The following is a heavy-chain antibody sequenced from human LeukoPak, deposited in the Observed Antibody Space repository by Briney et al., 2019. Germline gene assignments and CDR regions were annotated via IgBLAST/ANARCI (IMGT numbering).Heavy chain of an antibody. D-gene: IGHD2-2*01. V-gene: IGHV3-21*01. Sequence: GGSLRLSCAASGFTFSSYAMSWVRQAPGKGLEWVSSISSSSSYIYYADSVKGRFTISRDNAKNSLYLQMNSLRAEDTAVYYCAREDCSSTSCYGSSFDYWGQGTLVTVSS. J-gene: IGHJ4*02. CDR1: GFTFSSYA. CDR2: ISSSSSYI. CDR3: AREDCSSTSCYGSSFDY.